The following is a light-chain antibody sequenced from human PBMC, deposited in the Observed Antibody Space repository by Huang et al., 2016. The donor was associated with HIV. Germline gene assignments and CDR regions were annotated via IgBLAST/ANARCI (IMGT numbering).Light chain of an antibody. CDR3: QQYGNWPRGT. CDR2: DAS. Sequence: EIVMTQSPDTLSVSPGERVSLSCRASQSVTHSLAWYQQKPGQPPRLLFDDASPRAPVISARFRGSGSGTDFTLTISSLQSEDVAIYYCQQYGNWPRGTFGQGTRVQIK. V-gene: IGKV3-15*01. J-gene: IGKJ1*01. CDR1: QSVTHS.